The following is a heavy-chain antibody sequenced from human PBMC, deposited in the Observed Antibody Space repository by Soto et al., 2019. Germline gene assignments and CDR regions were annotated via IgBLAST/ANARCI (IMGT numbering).Heavy chain of an antibody. Sequence: QVQLVQSGAAMKKPGSSVKVSCQSSVGTFNTYAMNWVRQAPGQGPEWMGDISPMFGAANYARKFQGRVTIPADESTGTSYMQLSSLTSEDTALYFCAREVQVHTPAFVYWGQGTLVTVSS. J-gene: IGHJ4*02. CDR1: VGTFNTYA. CDR3: AREVQVHTPAFVY. CDR2: ISPMFGAA. D-gene: IGHD3-10*01. V-gene: IGHV1-69*19.